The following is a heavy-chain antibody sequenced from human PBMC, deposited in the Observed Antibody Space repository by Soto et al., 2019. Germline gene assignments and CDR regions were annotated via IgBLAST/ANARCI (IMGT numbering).Heavy chain of an antibody. CDR2: INSDGSST. V-gene: IGHV3-74*01. CDR1: GFTFTSYW. Sequence: GGSLRLSCAASGFTFTSYWMHWVRQAPGKGLVWVSRINSDGSSTSYAESVKGRFTISRDNSKNTLYLQMNSLRAEDTAVYYCAKDLWFGEPGGPCDYWGQGTLVTVSS. J-gene: IGHJ4*02. D-gene: IGHD3-10*01. CDR3: AKDLWFGEPGGPCDY.